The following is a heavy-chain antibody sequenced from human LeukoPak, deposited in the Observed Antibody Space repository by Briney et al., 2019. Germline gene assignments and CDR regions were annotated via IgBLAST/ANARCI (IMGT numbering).Heavy chain of an antibody. CDR2: IYYSGGT. V-gene: IGHV4-59*12. CDR1: GGSISSYY. Sequence: SETLSLTCTVSGGSISSYYWSWIRQPPGKGLEWIGYIYYSGGTDYNPSLMSRVTISVDTSKNQFSLKLSSVTAADTAVYYCARGKVAAYFDYWGQGTLVTVSS. J-gene: IGHJ4*02. CDR3: ARGKVAAYFDY. D-gene: IGHD6-19*01.